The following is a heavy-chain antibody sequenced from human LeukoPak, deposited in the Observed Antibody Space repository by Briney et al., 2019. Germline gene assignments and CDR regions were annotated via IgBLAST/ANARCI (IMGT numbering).Heavy chain of an antibody. CDR2: IYYSGST. CDR3: ARVKSTTLWFGELLRYFDY. CDR1: GGSISSSSYY. Sequence: PSETLSLTCTVSGGSISSSSYYWGWIRQPPGKGLEWIGSIYYSGSTYYNPSLKSRVTISVDTSKNQFSLKLSSVTAADTAVYYCARVKSTTLWFGELLRYFDYWGQGTLVTVSS. J-gene: IGHJ4*02. V-gene: IGHV4-39*07. D-gene: IGHD3-10*01.